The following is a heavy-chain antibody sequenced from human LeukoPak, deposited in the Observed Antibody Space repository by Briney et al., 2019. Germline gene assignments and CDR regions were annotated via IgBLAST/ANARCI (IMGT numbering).Heavy chain of an antibody. J-gene: IGHJ4*02. Sequence: SETLSLTCTVSGGSMSDYYWSWMRQPPGKGLEWIGCIYYSGSTDYNPSLKSRVTMSVDTSKNRFSLKLRSVTAADTALYYCARVASTGPFDYWGQGTLVTVSS. CDR3: ARVASTGPFDY. CDR2: IYYSGST. D-gene: IGHD2-8*02. CDR1: GGSMSDYY. V-gene: IGHV4-59*01.